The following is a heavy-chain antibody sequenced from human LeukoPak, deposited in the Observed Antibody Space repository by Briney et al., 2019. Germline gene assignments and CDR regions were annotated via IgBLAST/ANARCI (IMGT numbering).Heavy chain of an antibody. V-gene: IGHV3-7*01. CDR2: IKQDGSEK. J-gene: IGHJ3*02. CDR1: GFTFSRNG. CDR3: AREGIEVIQLWLTAHDAFDI. Sequence: GGSLRLSCAASGFTFSRNGMTWVRQAPGKGLEWVANIKQDGSEKYYVDSVKGRFTISRDNAKNSLYLQMNSLRAEDTAVYYCAREGIEVIQLWLTAHDAFDIWGQGTMVTVSS. D-gene: IGHD5-18*01.